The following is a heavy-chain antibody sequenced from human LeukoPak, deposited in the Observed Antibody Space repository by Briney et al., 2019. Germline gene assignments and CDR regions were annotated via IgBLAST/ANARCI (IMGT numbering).Heavy chain of an antibody. Sequence: PSETLSLTCTVSGGSISSSSYYWAWIRQPPGKGLEWIGSIYYSGSTYYNPSLKSRVTISVDTSKDQFSLKLSSVTAADTAVYYCARVGYCTSTSCSNNYHYYYYMDVWCKGTTVTVSS. J-gene: IGHJ6*03. CDR3: ARVGYCTSTSCSNNYHYYYYMDV. V-gene: IGHV4-39*01. D-gene: IGHD2-2*01. CDR1: GGSISSSSYY. CDR2: IYYSGST.